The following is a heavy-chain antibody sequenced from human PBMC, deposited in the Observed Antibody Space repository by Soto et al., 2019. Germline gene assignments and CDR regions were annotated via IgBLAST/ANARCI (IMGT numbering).Heavy chain of an antibody. V-gene: IGHV1-3*01. CDR3: ARDVSGYYPFDY. Sequence: ASVKVSCKASGYTFTSYAMLWVRQAPGQRLEWMGWINAGNGNTKYSQKFQGRVTITADESTSTAYMELSSLRSEDTAVYYCARDVSGYYPFDYWGQGTLVTVSS. D-gene: IGHD3-22*01. CDR1: GYTFTSYA. J-gene: IGHJ4*02. CDR2: INAGNGNT.